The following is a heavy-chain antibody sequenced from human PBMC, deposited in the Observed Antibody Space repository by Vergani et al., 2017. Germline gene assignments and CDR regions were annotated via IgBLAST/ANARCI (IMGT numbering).Heavy chain of an antibody. Sequence: QVQLVQSGAEVKKPGSSVKVSCKASGGTFSSYAISWVRQAPGQGLEWMGGIIPIFGTANYAQKFQGRVTITADESTSTAYMERSSLRSEDTAVYYCARADSGMTIRSWHMDVWGKGTTVTVSS. J-gene: IGHJ6*03. D-gene: IGHD1-26*01. CDR1: GGTFSSYA. CDR2: IIPIFGTA. CDR3: ARADSGMTIRSWHMDV. V-gene: IGHV1-69*01.